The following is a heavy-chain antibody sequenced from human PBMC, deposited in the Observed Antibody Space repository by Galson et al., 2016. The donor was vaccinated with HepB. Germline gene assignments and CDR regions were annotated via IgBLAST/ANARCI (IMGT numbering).Heavy chain of an antibody. V-gene: IGHV3-23*01. D-gene: IGHD2-15*01. J-gene: IGHJ4*02. Sequence: SLRLSCAASGFTLSNYAMSWVRQAPGKGLEWVSDISGSGITTYSADSVKGRFTISRDTSKKTVYLQMSSLRAEDTAVYYRARLFGGYIDYWGQGTLVTVSS. CDR3: ARLFGGYIDY. CDR1: GFTLSNYA. CDR2: ISGSGITT.